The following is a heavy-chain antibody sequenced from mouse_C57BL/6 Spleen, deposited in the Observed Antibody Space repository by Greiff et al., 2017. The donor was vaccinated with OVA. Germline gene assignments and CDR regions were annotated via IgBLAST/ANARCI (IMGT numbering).Heavy chain of an antibody. CDR2: IYPGDGDI. CDR1: GYAFSSSW. CDR3: ARGLRLYAMDY. D-gene: IGHD3-2*02. V-gene: IGHV1-82*01. J-gene: IGHJ4*01. Sequence: VQLQQSGPELVKPGASVKISCKASGYAFSSSWMNWVKQRPGKGLEWIGRIYPGDGDINYNGKFKGKATLTADKSSSTAYMQLSSLTSEDSAVYFCARGLRLYAMDYWGQGTSVTVSS.